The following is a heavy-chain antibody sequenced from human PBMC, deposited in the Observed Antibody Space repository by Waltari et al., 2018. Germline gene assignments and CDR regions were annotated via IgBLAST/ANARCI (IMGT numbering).Heavy chain of an antibody. Sequence: QLQLQESGPGLVKPSGTLSLICAVSGDSMSTSDYWSWVRQPPGKGLEWIGQVRGDGKTNYNPAFASRVTMSRDTSTYHFALKLTSATAADTALYYCARDRGRGLYLDTWGQGTLVTVSP. CDR3: ARDRGRGLYLDT. CDR1: GDSMSTSDY. J-gene: IGHJ4*02. V-gene: IGHV4-4*02. D-gene: IGHD1-1*01. CDR2: VRGDGKT.